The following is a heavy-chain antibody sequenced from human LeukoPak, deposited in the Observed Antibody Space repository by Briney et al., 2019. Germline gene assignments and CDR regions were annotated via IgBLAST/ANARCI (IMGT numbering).Heavy chain of an antibody. J-gene: IGHJ4*02. CDR1: GFTFSSYG. V-gene: IGHV3-30*18. D-gene: IGHD3-22*01. CDR3: AKDHYYDSSGYFDY. Sequence: GGSLRLSCAASGFTFSSYGMHWVRQAPGKGLEWVAVISYDGSNKYYADSVKGRFTISRDNSKNTLYLQMNSLRAEDTAVYYCAKDHYYDSSGYFDYWGQGTLDTVSS. CDR2: ISYDGSNK.